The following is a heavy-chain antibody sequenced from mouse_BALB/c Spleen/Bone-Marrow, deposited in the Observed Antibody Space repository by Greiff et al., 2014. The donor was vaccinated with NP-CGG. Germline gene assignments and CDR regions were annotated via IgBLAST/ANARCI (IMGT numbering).Heavy chain of an antibody. Sequence: EVQLQQSGAELVKPGASVKLSCTGSGFNIKDTFMHWVKQRPEQGLEWIGRIDPANCNTKYDPKFQGKATITADTSSNTAYLQLTSLTSEDTAVYYCTRGEDYWGQGTTLAVSS. CDR1: GFNIKDTF. CDR3: TRGEDY. J-gene: IGHJ2*01. CDR2: IDPANCNT. V-gene: IGHV14-3*02.